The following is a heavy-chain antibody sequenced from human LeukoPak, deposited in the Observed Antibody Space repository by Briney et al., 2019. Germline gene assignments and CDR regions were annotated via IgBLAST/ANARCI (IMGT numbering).Heavy chain of an antibody. V-gene: IGHV4-39*01. D-gene: IGHD3-9*01. CDR3: ARQKYDVLAGLLDY. Sequence: SETLSLTCIVSGGSIITSSYHWGWIRQPPGKGLEWIGSIYYSGRTYYNPSLHSRVTISVDTPKNQFSLRLSSVTAADTAVYYCARQKYDVLAGLLDYWGQGNLVIVSS. CDR2: IYYSGRT. J-gene: IGHJ4*02. CDR1: GGSIITSSYH.